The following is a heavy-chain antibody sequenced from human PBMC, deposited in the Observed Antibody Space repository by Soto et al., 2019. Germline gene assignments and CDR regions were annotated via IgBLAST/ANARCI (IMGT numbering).Heavy chain of an antibody. CDR2: ISYDGGYQ. CDR1: GFAFNKFG. CDR3: AKGGEVGGVLGDH. V-gene: IGHV3-30*18. D-gene: IGHD1-26*01. J-gene: IGHJ4*02. Sequence: GGSLRLSCEASGFAFNKFGMHWVRQAPGKGLEWVAFISYDGGYQYYADSVQGRLTITRDTSMNTLNMQLNSLRREDTAVYYCAKGGEVGGVLGDHWGQGTLVTVSS.